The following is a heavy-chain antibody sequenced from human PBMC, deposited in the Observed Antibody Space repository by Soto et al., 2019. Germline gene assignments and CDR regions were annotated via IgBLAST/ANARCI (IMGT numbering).Heavy chain of an antibody. V-gene: IGHV3-23*01. CDR1: GFTFSSYA. J-gene: IGHJ4*02. D-gene: IGHD1-1*01. Sequence: LRLSCAASGFTFSSYAMSWVRQAPGKGLEWVSAISGSGGSTYYADSVKGRFTISRDNSKNTLYLQMNSLRAEDTAVYYCAKGYRYLVTPFDYWGQGTLVTVSS. CDR2: ISGSGGST. CDR3: AKGYRYLVTPFDY.